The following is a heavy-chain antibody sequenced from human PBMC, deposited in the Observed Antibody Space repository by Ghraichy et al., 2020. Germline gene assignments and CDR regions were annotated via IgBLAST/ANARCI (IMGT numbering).Heavy chain of an antibody. V-gene: IGHV3-23*01. CDR2: ISGSGGST. CDR3: AKDLRGSGWYVYYYYGMDV. J-gene: IGHJ6*02. CDR1: GFTFSSYA. D-gene: IGHD6-19*01. Sequence: GGSLRLSCAASGFTFSSYAMSWVRQAPGKGLEWVSAISGSGGSTYYADSVKGRFTISRDNSKNTLYLQMNSLRAEDTAVYYCAKDLRGSGWYVYYYYGMDVWGQGTTVTVSS.